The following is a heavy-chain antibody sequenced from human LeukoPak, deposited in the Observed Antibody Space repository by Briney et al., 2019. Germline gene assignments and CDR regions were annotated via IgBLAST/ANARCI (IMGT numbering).Heavy chain of an antibody. Sequence: GGSLRLSCAASGFTFSSYGMHWVRQAPGKGLEWVAVTSYDGSNKYYADSVKGRFTISRDNSKNTLFLQMNSLRAEDTAVYYCAKDGQIYFDWLFPFDYWGQGTLVTVSS. CDR1: GFTFSSYG. V-gene: IGHV3-30*18. J-gene: IGHJ4*02. D-gene: IGHD3-9*01. CDR2: TSYDGSNK. CDR3: AKDGQIYFDWLFPFDY.